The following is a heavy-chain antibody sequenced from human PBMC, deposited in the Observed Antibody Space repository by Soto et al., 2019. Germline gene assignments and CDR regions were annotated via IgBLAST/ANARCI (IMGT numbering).Heavy chain of an antibody. V-gene: IGHV1-69*13. CDR3: ARDRLERPLYFDY. Sequence: GASVKVSCKASGGTFSSYAISWVRPAPGQGLECMGGIIPIFGTANSAQKFQGRVTITADESTSTAYMELSSLRSEDTAVYYCARDRLERPLYFDYWGQGTLVTVSS. CDR1: GGTFSSYA. CDR2: IIPIFGTA. D-gene: IGHD1-1*01. J-gene: IGHJ4*02.